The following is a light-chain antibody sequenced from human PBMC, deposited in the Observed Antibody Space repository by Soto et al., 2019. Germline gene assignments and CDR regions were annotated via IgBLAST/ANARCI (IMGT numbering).Light chain of an antibody. CDR3: QQRSNWPRT. V-gene: IGKV3-11*01. J-gene: IGKJ5*01. CDR2: DAS. Sequence: EIVLTQSTATLSLSPGERATLSCRARKSVSSYLGWYQQKPGQAPRLLIYDASNRATGIPARFSGSGSGTDFTLTISSLEPEDFAVYYCQQRSNWPRTFGQGTRLEIK. CDR1: KSVSSY.